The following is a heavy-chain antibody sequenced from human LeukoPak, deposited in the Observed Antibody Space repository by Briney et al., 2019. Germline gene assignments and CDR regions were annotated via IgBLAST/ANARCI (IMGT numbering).Heavy chain of an antibody. V-gene: IGHV3-9*03. Sequence: PGRSLRLSCAASGFTFDEYAMHWVRQPPGKGLESVSGISWNSYDIGYADSVKGRFTISRDNAKNSLYLQMNSLRAEDMALYYCAKGVGTSFHYHMDVWGKGTTVIVSS. CDR3: AKGVGTSFHYHMDV. CDR1: GFTFDEYA. J-gene: IGHJ6*03. D-gene: IGHD6-6*01. CDR2: ISWNSYDI.